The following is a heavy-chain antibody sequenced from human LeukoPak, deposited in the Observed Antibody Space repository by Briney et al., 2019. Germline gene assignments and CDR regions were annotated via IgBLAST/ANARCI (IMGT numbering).Heavy chain of an antibody. J-gene: IGHJ6*04. CDR3: ARDPHIASLLWFGEYFSGYPPRGMDV. CDR1: GFTFSSYA. V-gene: IGHV3-30*04. CDR2: ISYGGSNK. Sequence: GGSLRLSCAASGFTFSSYAMHWVRQAPGKGLEWVAVISYGGSNKYHADSAKGRFTISRDNSKNTLYLQMNSLRAEDTAVYYCARDPHIASLLWFGEYFSGYPPRGMDVWGKGTTVTVSS. D-gene: IGHD3-10*01.